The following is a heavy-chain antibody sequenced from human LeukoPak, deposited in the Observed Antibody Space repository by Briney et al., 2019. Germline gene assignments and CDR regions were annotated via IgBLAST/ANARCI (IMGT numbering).Heavy chain of an antibody. CDR3: ARAPSHCSSTSCGFDY. Sequence: PGGSLRLSCAASGFTFSSYAMHWVRQAPGKGLEWEAVISYDGSNKYYADSVKGRFTISRDNSKNTLYLQMNSLRAEDTAVYYCARAPSHCSSTSCGFDYWGQGTLVTVSS. D-gene: IGHD2-2*01. CDR1: GFTFSSYA. CDR2: ISYDGSNK. V-gene: IGHV3-30*04. J-gene: IGHJ4*02.